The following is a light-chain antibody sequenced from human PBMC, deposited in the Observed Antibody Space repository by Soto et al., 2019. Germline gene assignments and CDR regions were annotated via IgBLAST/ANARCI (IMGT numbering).Light chain of an antibody. CDR1: QSVSSS. V-gene: IGKV3-11*01. Sequence: EIVLTQSPATLSLSPGERATLSCRASQSVSSSLGWYQQKPGQAPRLLIYDTSNRATGIPARFSGSGSGTDFTLTISSLVPEDVAVYYCQQRSNWPITFGQGTRLEIK. CDR3: QQRSNWPIT. J-gene: IGKJ5*01. CDR2: DTS.